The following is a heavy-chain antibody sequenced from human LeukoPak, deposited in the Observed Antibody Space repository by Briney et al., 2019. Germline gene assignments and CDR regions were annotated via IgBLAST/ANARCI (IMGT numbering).Heavy chain of an antibody. CDR1: GFIFKDFP. J-gene: IGHJ4*02. D-gene: IGHD1-26*01. CDR2: ISAGGDLT. V-gene: IGHV3-23*01. CDR3: AKGRWDPGYYFEY. Sequence: PGGSLRLSCAVSGFIFKDFPMTWVRQAPGKGLEWLSAISAGGDLTFHADSLKGRFTISRDNSKNTLYLQMDSLRAEDTAVYYCAKGRWDPGYYFEYWGQGTLVTVSS.